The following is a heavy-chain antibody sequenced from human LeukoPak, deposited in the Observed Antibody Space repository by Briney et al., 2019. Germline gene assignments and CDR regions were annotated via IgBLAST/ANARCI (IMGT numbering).Heavy chain of an antibody. CDR2: IAGSSGYI. J-gene: IGHJ4*02. Sequence: PGGSLRLSCAASGFTFSSYTMNWVRQAPGKGLEWVSSIAGSSGYISYADSVKGRFTISRDNAKKSLYLQMTSLTAEDTAVYYCAREGYSYGYTAVDYWGQGTLVTVSS. V-gene: IGHV3-21*01. CDR3: AREGYSYGYTAVDY. D-gene: IGHD5-18*01. CDR1: GFTFSSYT.